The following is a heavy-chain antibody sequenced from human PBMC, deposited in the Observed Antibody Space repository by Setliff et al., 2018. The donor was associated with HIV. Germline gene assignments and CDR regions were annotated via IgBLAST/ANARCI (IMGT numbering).Heavy chain of an antibody. D-gene: IGHD3-22*01. J-gene: IGHJ5*02. Sequence: SETLSLTCTVSGGSINTYWSWIRQPPGKGLEWIGYIKYSGSTNYNPSLKSRVTISVDTSKNQFSLRLSSVTAADTAVYYCARHAVPHYYDSSGPSWGPGTLVTVSS. CDR2: IKYSGST. CDR1: GGSINTY. CDR3: ARHAVPHYYDSSGPS. V-gene: IGHV4-59*08.